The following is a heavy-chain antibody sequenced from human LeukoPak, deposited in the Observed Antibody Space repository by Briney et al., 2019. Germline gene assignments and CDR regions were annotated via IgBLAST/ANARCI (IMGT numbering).Heavy chain of an antibody. V-gene: IGHV3-74*01. J-gene: IGHJ4*02. Sequence: PGGSLRLSCAASGFTFSTYWMNWVRQAPGKGLVWVSRINSDGSITNYADSVKGRFTISRDNAKNTLYLQMSSLRAEDTAVYYCAKIDAYWGQGTLVTVSS. CDR1: GFTFSTYW. CDR3: AKIDAY. CDR2: INSDGSIT.